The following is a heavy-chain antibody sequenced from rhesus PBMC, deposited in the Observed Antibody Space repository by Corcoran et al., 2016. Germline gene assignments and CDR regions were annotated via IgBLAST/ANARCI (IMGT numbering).Heavy chain of an antibody. Sequence: QVQLVQSGAEVKKPGASVKLPCKASGYTFTSYYINWVRQAPGQVLEWIGGINPSNGNTGYAQKFQGRVTMTRDTSTSTAYRELSSLRSEDTAVYYCTSLRYSWNHPFDYWGQGVLVTVSS. D-gene: IGHD1-1*01. J-gene: IGHJ4*01. V-gene: IGHV1S9*01. CDR3: TSLRYSWNHPFDY. CDR2: INPSNGNT. CDR1: GYTFTSYY.